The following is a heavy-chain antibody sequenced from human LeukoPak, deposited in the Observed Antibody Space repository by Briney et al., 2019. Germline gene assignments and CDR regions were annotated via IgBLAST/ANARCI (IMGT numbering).Heavy chain of an antibody. V-gene: IGHV3-7*01. J-gene: IGHJ4*02. CDR1: GFTFSSYW. Sequence: GGSLRLSCAASGFTFSSYWMSWVRQAPGKGLEWVANIKQDGSEKYYVDSVKGRFTISRDNAKNSLYLQMNSLRAEDTAVYYCARVRGFLEWLLDYWGQGTLVTVSS. D-gene: IGHD3-3*01. CDR2: IKQDGSEK. CDR3: ARVRGFLEWLLDY.